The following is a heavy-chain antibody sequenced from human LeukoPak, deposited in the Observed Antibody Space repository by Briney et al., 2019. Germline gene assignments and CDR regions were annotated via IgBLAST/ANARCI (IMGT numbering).Heavy chain of an antibody. CDR2: IHSDGSST. CDR1: GFTFSSYW. D-gene: IGHD3-22*01. CDR3: ARSGWPYYFDY. V-gene: IGHV3-74*01. J-gene: IGHJ4*02. Sequence: GGSLRLSCAASGFTFSSYWMHWVRQAPGKGPVWVSRIHSDGSSTSYADSVRGRFTISRDDAKSTLYLQMNSLRAEDTAVYYCARSGWPYYFDYWGQGTLVTVSS.